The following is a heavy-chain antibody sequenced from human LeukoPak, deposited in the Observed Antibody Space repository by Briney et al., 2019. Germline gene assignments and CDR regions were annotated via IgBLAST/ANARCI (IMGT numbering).Heavy chain of an antibody. CDR1: GYSFTSYW. CDR3: ARSRDFWSGYTDAFDI. Sequence: KAGESLKISCKGSGYSFTSYWIGWVRQMPGKGLEWMGIIYPGDSDTRYSPSFQGQVTISADKSISTAYLQWSSLKASDTAMYYCARSRDFWSGYTDAFDIWGQGTMVTVSS. J-gene: IGHJ3*02. CDR2: IYPGDSDT. V-gene: IGHV5-51*01. D-gene: IGHD3-3*01.